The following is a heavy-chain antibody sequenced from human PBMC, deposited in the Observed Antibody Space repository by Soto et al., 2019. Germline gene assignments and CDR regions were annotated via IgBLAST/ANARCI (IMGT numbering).Heavy chain of an antibody. V-gene: IGHV4-4*02. Sequence: QVQLQESGPGLVKPSGTLSLTCAVSSGSISSSNWWSWVRQPPGKGLEWIGEIYHSGSTNYNPSLKGRVTISEDKSKTRFPRTLSSVTAADTAVYSCARVTHPLSYYYYYRDVGGKGTTVPVSS. CDR2: IYHSGST. J-gene: IGHJ6*03. CDR3: ARVTHPLSYYYYYRDV. CDR1: SGSISSSNW.